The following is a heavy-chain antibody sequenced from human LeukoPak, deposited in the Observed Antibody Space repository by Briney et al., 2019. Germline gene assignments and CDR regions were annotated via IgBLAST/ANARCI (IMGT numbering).Heavy chain of an antibody. D-gene: IGHD2-21*01. J-gene: IGHJ4*02. V-gene: IGHV3-21*01. Sequence: GGSPRLSCAASGFTFSSYSMNWVRQAPGKGLEWVSSISSSSSYIYYADSVKGRFTISRDNAKNTLYLQMNSLRVEDTAVYYCARGYSVRGDYWGQGTLVTVSS. CDR3: ARGYSVRGDY. CDR1: GFTFSSYS. CDR2: ISSSSSYI.